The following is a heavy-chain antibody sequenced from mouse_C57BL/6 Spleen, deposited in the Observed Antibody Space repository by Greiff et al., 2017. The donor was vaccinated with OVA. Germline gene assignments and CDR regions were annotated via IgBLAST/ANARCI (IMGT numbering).Heavy chain of an antibody. Sequence: VQLKQSGPELVKPGASVKMSCKASGYTFTDYNMHWVKQSHGKSLEWIGYINPNNGGTSYNQKFKGKATLTVNKSSSTAYMELRSLTSEDSAVYYCAREGDYGSKAYWGQGTLVTVSA. CDR1: GYTFTDYN. D-gene: IGHD1-1*01. CDR3: AREGDYGSKAY. J-gene: IGHJ3*01. CDR2: INPNNGGT. V-gene: IGHV1-22*01.